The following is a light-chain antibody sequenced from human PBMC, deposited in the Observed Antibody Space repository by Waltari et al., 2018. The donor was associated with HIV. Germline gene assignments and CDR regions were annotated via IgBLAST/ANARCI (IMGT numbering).Light chain of an antibody. CDR1: SGDIDICKY. J-gene: IGLJ3*02. CDR3: CSYTGSSLL. Sequence: QSALTQPRSVSGAPGQAVTISCTGTSGDIDICKYISWYQKHPGKAPKLMIYDVNKRPSGVPDRFSGSKSGDAASLTISGLQTEDEADYYCCSYTGSSLLFGGGTRLTVL. CDR2: DVN. V-gene: IGLV2-11*01.